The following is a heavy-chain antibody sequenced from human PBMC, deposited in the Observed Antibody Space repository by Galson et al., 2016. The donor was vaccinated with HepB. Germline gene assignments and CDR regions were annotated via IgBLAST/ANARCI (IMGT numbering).Heavy chain of an antibody. CDR1: GYRLRELS. Sequence: SCKVSGYRLRELSMHWVRQAPGKGLEWMGGFDPEHGETIFTQKFQGRVTVTEDTSTDTAYMDLSSLRSDDTAVYYCAAYYYVWHFDLWGRGTLVTVSS. CDR3: AAYYYVWHFDL. CDR2: FDPEHGET. J-gene: IGHJ2*01. D-gene: IGHD3-16*01. V-gene: IGHV1-24*01.